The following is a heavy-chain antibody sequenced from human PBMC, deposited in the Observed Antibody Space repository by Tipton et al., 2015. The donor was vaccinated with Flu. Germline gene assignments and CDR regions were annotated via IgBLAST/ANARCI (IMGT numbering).Heavy chain of an antibody. CDR3: ARDQGFGGGLTYDYYAMDV. J-gene: IGHJ6*02. CDR2: IYYSGST. V-gene: IGHV4-31*03. CDR1: GGSIGSGGDY. Sequence: LRLSCTVSGGSIGSGGDYWSWIRQHPGKGLEWSGSIYYSGSTYYNPSLESRLSISVDTSKNQFSLKLISMTAADAAVYYCARDQGFGGGLTYDYYAMDVWGQGTTVTVSS. D-gene: IGHD3-10*01.